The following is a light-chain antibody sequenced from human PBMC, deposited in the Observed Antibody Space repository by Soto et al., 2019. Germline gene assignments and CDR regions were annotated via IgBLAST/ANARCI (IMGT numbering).Light chain of an antibody. CDR2: EVS. V-gene: IGLV2-14*01. CDR3: SSFASSSTLVA. CDR1: SRDVGGYNY. J-gene: IGLJ1*01. Sequence: QSALTQPASVSGSPGQSITISCTGTSRDVGGYNYVAWYQQHPDRAPKVMIYEVSNRPSGVSNRFSGSKSGNTASLTISGLQPEDEADYYCSSFASSSTLVAFGTGTKVTVL.